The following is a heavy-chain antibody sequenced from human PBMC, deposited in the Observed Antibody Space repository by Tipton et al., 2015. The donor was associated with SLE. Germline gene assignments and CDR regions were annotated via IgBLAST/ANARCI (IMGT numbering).Heavy chain of an antibody. V-gene: IGHV4-38-2*01. D-gene: IGHD1-1*01. CDR2: IYHSGST. Sequence: TLSLTCAVSGYSISSGYYWGWIRQPPGKGLEWIGNIYHSGSTYYNPPLKSRVTISVDTSKNQFSLKLRSVTAADTAVYYCASGQNWFDLWGRGTLVTVSS. CDR3: ASGQNWFDL. J-gene: IGHJ2*01. CDR1: GYSISSGYY.